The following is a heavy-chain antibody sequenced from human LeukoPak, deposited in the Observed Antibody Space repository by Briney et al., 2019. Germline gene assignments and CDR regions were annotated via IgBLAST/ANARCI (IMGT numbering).Heavy chain of an antibody. D-gene: IGHD6-19*01. J-gene: IGHJ4*02. V-gene: IGHV1-24*01. CDR3: ARDAIAVAGLGGY. CDR2: FDPEDGET. CDR1: GYTLTELS. Sequence: ASVKVSCKVSGYTLTELSMHWVRQAPGKGLEWMGGFDPEDGETIYAQKFQGRVTMTEDTSTDTAYMELSSLTFDDTAVYYCARDAIAVAGLGGYWGQGTLVTVSS.